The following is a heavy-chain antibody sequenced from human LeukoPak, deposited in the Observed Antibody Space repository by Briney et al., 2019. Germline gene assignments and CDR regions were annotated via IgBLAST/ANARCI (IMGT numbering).Heavy chain of an antibody. CDR2: ISGSGVNT. CDR3: AKDLSSSGLFGDY. D-gene: IGHD6-13*01. V-gene: IGHV3-23*01. CDR1: GFSFSSYA. J-gene: IGHJ4*02. Sequence: PGGSLRLSCAASGFSFSSYAMTWVRQAPGKGLERVSGISGSGVNTHYADSVKGRFTISRDNSKNTLYLQINSLRAEDTAVYYCAKDLSSSGLFGDYWGQGTLVTVSS.